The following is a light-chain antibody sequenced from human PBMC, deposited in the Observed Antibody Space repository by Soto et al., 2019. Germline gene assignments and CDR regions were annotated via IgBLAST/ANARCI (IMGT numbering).Light chain of an antibody. CDR2: STS. CDR3: QQYNNWPPPLT. J-gene: IGKJ4*01. Sequence: ENVLTQSPGTLSLSPGERATLSCRASQSVGSSYLAWYQQKPGQAPRLLIYSTSSRATDIPDRFSGSGSGTDFTLTISSLQSEDFAVYYCQQYNNWPPPLTFGGGTKVEIK. V-gene: IGKV3-20*01. CDR1: QSVGSSY.